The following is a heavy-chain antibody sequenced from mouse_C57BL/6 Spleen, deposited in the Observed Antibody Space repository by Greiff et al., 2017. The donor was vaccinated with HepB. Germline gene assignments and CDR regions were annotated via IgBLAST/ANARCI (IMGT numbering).Heavy chain of an antibody. V-gene: IGHV1-15*01. D-gene: IGHD2-3*01. CDR1: GYTFTDYE. Sequence: QVQLQQSGAELVRPGASVTLSCKASGYTFTDYEMHWVKQTPVHGLEWIGAIDPETGGTAYNQKFKGKAILTADKSSSTAYMELRSLTSEDSAVYCCTSYDAPPFAYWGQGTLVTVSA. CDR3: TSYDAPPFAY. J-gene: IGHJ3*01. CDR2: IDPETGGT.